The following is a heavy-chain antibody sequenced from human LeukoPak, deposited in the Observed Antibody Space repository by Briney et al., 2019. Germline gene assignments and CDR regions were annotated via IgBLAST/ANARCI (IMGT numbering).Heavy chain of an antibody. V-gene: IGHV3-9*01. CDR3: VKSASGGWIDY. CDR2: ISWNSGSI. Sequence: GGSLRLSCAASGFTFDDYAMHWVRQAPGKGLDWVSGISWNSGSIGYADSVKGRFTISRDNAKNSLYLQMNSLRAEDTALYYCVKSASGGWIDYWGQGTLVTVSS. D-gene: IGHD6-19*01. CDR1: GFTFDDYA. J-gene: IGHJ4*02.